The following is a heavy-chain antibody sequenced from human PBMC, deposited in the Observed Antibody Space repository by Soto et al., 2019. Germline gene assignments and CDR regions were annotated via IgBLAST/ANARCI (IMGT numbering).Heavy chain of an antibody. Sequence: CKASGYTFTSYYMHWVRQAPGQGLEWMGIINPSGGSTSYAQKFQGRVTMTRDTSTSTVYMELSSLRSEDTAVYYCARDLTEWQYYDFWSGYYHQAFDIWGQGTMVTVSS. CDR1: GYTFTSYY. CDR2: INPSGGST. D-gene: IGHD3-3*01. CDR3: ARDLTEWQYYDFWSGYYHQAFDI. J-gene: IGHJ3*02. V-gene: IGHV1-46*01.